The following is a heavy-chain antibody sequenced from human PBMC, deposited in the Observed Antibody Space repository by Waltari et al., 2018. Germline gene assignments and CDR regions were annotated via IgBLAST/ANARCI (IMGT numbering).Heavy chain of an antibody. Sequence: QVQLQESGPGLVKPSETLSLTCTVSGYSISSGYYWGWIRQPPGKGLEWIGSIYQSGSTYYSPSLKSRVTISVDTSKNQFSLKLISVTAADTAVYYCGRVWVYSPYYYYYYMDVWGKGTTVTVSS. D-gene: IGHD6-13*01. CDR1: GYSISSGYY. J-gene: IGHJ6*03. CDR3: GRVWVYSPYYYYYYMDV. CDR2: IYQSGST. V-gene: IGHV4-38-2*02.